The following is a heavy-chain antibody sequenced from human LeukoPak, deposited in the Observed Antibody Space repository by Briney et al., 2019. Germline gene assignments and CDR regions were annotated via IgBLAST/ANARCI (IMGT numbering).Heavy chain of an antibody. Sequence: PSETLSLTCTVSGASISSYYYNWIRQTAGRGLEWIGCLYISGSTDYNPSLKSRVTISVDTSKNQFSLKLGSVTAADTAVYFCARDLSGSLYFDYWGQGVLVTVSS. D-gene: IGHD3-10*01. CDR3: ARDLSGSLYFDY. J-gene: IGHJ4*02. V-gene: IGHV4-4*07. CDR1: GASISSYY. CDR2: LYISGST.